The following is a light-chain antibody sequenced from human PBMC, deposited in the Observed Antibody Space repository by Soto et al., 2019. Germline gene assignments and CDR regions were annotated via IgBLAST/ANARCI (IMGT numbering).Light chain of an antibody. V-gene: IGKV3-15*01. CDR2: DTS. CDR3: QQYGAYPWT. J-gene: IGKJ1*01. CDR1: QSVSIH. Sequence: ETVMTQSPGTLSVSLGERATLSCRASQSVSIHLAWYQQKPGQAPRLLIYDTSTRATGIPARFSGSGSGTEFTLTISSLQSEDFAVYYCQQYGAYPWTFGQGTKVDIK.